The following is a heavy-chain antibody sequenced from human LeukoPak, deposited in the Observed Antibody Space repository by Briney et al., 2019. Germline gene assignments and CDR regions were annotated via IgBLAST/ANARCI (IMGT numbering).Heavy chain of an antibody. J-gene: IGHJ4*02. CDR2: ISYDGSTI. D-gene: IGHD6-6*01. CDR3: AARYSSSPLVY. CDR1: GFTFSSYA. Sequence: PGRSLRLSCAASGFTFSSYAMHWVRQAPGKGLEWVAVISYDGSTIYYADSVKGRFTISRDNSKNTLYLQMNSLRAEDMAVYYCAARYSSSPLVYWGQGTLVTVSS. V-gene: IGHV3-30*01.